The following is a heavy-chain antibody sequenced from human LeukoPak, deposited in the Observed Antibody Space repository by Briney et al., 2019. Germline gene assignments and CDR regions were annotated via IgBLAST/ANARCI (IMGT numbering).Heavy chain of an antibody. J-gene: IGHJ4*02. Sequence: PGGSLRLSCAASGFTFSSYGMHWVRQAPGKGLEWVAVIWYDGSNKYYADSVKGRFTISRDNSKNTLYLQMNSLRAEDTAVYYCARGLDGVRAKTETSDYWGQGTLVTVSS. CDR1: GFTFSSYG. CDR3: ARGLDGVRAKTETSDY. V-gene: IGHV3-33*01. D-gene: IGHD3-10*01. CDR2: IWYDGSNK.